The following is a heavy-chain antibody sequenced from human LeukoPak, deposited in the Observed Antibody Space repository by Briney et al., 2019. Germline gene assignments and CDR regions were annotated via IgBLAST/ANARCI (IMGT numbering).Heavy chain of an antibody. D-gene: IGHD4-23*01. J-gene: IGHJ4*02. CDR2: MNPNSGGT. CDR3: ARSIRWSIYYFDY. Sequence: GASVKVSCKTSGYTFTGYYMHWVRQAPGLGLEWMGWMNPNSGGTNYAQKFQGRVTMTRDTSISTAYMELSRLRSDDTAVYYCARSIRWSIYYFDYWGQGTLVTVSS. V-gene: IGHV1-2*02. CDR1: GYTFTGYY.